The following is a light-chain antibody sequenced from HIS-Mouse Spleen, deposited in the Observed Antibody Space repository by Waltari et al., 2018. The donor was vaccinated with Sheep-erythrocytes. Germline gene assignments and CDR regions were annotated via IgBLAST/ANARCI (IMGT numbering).Light chain of an antibody. V-gene: IGKV3-11*01. CDR3: QQRSNWLT. CDR1: QSVSSY. Sequence: EIVLTQSPATLSLSPGERATLSCRASQSVSSYLAWYPQKPGQAPRLLIYDASNRATGIPARFSGSGSGTYFTLTISSLEPEDFAVYYCQQRSNWLTFGGGTKVEIK. J-gene: IGKJ4*01. CDR2: DAS.